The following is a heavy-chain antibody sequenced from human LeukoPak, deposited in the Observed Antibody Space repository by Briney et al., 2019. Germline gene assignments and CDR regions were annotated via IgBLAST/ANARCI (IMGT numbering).Heavy chain of an antibody. CDR2: INAGNGNT. V-gene: IGHV1-3*01. CDR3: AREGLGYYGSGSRGFDP. CDR1: GYTFTSYA. D-gene: IGHD3-10*01. J-gene: IGHJ5*02. Sequence: GASVKVSCKASGYTFTSYAMHWVRQAPGQRLEWMGWINAGNGNTKYSQKLQGRVTMTTDTSTSTAYMELRSLRSDDTAVYYCAREGLGYYGSGSRGFDPWGQGTLVTVSS.